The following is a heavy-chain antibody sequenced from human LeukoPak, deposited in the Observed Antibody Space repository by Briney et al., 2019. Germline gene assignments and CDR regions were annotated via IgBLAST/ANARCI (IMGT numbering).Heavy chain of an antibody. V-gene: IGHV3-33*01. D-gene: IGHD3-10*01. Sequence: GGSLRLSCAASGFTFSSYGMHWVRQAPGKGLEWVAVIWYDGSNKYYGDSVKGRFTISRDNSKSTLYLQMNSLRVEDTAVYYCARDAPGQDGMDVWGQGTTVTVSS. CDR1: GFTFSSYG. J-gene: IGHJ6*02. CDR3: ARDAPGQDGMDV. CDR2: IWYDGSNK.